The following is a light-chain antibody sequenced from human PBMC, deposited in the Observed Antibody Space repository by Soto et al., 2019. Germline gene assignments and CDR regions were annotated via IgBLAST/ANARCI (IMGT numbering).Light chain of an antibody. CDR3: SSYTTSNTRQIV. CDR2: DVN. V-gene: IGLV2-14*03. Sequence: QSVLTQPASVSGSPGQSIAISCTGTSSDVGGYSYVSWYQHHPGKAPKLKNYDVNNRPSGVSNSFSGSKSGITASLTISGLQPEDEADYYCSSYTTSNTRQIVFGTGTKVTVL. CDR1: SSDVGGYSY. J-gene: IGLJ1*01.